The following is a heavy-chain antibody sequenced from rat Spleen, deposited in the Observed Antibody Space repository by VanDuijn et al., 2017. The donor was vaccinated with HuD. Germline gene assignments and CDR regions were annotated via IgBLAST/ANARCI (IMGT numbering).Heavy chain of an antibody. CDR1: GYSITSSYR. V-gene: IGHV3-3*01. CDR3: ATQLPGYPHVMDA. J-gene: IGHJ4*01. D-gene: IGHD1-4*01. CDR2: INSAGST. Sequence: EVQLQESGPGLVKPSQSLSLTCSVTGYSITSSYRWNWIRKFPGNKLEWMGYINSAGSTNYNPSLKSRISITRDTSKNQFFLQVNSVTTEDTATYYCATQLPGYPHVMDAWGQGASVTVSS.